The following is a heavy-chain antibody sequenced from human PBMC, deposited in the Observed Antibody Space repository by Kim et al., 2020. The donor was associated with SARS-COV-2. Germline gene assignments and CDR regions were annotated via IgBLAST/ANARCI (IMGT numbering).Heavy chain of an antibody. CDR2: IYYSGST. CDR3: ARGGAGSLYSSIWYLSFVDRYGMDV. V-gene: IGHV4-59*13. D-gene: IGHD6-13*01. CDR1: GGSISSYY. J-gene: IGHJ6*02. Sequence: SETLSLTCTVSGGSISSYYWSWIRQPPGKGLEWIGYIYYSGSTNYNPSLKSRVTISVDTSKNQFSLKLSSVTAADTAVYYCARGGAGSLYSSIWYLSFVDRYGMDVWGQGTTVTVSS.